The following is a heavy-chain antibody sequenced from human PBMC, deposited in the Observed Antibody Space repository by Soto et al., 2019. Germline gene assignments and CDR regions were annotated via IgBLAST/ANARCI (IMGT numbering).Heavy chain of an antibody. J-gene: IGHJ6*02. D-gene: IGHD1-26*01. CDR3: ARAPYFPPIYYYGMDD. CDR1: VYTFTSYA. CDR2: INAGNGNT. V-gene: IGHV1-3*01. Sequence: SVKVSCKTSVYTFTSYAMHWVRQAPGQRLEWMGWINAGNGNTKYSQKFQGRVTITRDTSASTAYMELSSLRSEDTAVYYCARAPYFPPIYYYGMDDWGQGTKVTVS.